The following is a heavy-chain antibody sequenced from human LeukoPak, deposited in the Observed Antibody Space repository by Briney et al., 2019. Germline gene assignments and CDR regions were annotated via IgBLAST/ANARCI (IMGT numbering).Heavy chain of an antibody. V-gene: IGHV5-51*01. J-gene: IGHJ4*02. D-gene: IGHD6-13*01. CDR3: ARQSQRGASTWYYY. CDR1: GYSFTNYW. CDR2: IYPGDSDT. Sequence: KPGESLKISCKASGYSFTNYWVGWVRQMPGKGLEWMGIIYPGDSDTRYRPSFQGQVTISADKSISTAYLQWSSLKASDTAIYYCARQSQRGASTWYYYWGQGTLVTVSS.